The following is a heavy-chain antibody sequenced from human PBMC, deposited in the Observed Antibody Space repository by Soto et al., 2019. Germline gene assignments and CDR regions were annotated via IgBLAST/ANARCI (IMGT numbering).Heavy chain of an antibody. CDR3: ARFYYDSSGYLPSPYYYYYGMDV. CDR2: IKQDGSEK. V-gene: IGHV3-7*04. CDR1: GFTFSSYW. D-gene: IGHD3-22*01. J-gene: IGHJ6*02. Sequence: PGGSLRLSCAASGFTFSSYWMSWVRQAPGKGLEWVANIKQDGSEKYYVDSVKGRFTISRENAKNSLYLQMNSLRAEDTAVYYCARFYYDSSGYLPSPYYYYYGMDVWGQGTTVTVSS.